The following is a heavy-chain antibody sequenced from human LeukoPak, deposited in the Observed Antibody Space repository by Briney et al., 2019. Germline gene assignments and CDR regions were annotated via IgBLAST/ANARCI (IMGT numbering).Heavy chain of an antibody. V-gene: IGHV1-69*01. D-gene: IGHD1-20*01. CDR3: ARGRNWNPWDY. CDR2: IIPIFGTA. Sequence: GASVKVSCKASGGTFSSYAISWVRQAPGQGLEWLGGIIPIFGTANYAQKFQGRVTITADESTSTAYMELSSLRSEDTAVYYCARGRNWNPWDYWGQGTLVTVSS. J-gene: IGHJ4*02. CDR1: GGTFSSYA.